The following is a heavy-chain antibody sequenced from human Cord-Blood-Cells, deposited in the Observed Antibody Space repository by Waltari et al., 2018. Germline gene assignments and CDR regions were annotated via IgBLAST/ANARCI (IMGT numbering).Heavy chain of an antibody. CDR1: GYTFTGYY. CDR2: INPNSGGT. Sequence: QVQLVQSGAEVKKPGASVKVSCKASGYTFTGYYMHWVRQAPGQGLEWMGWINPNSGGTNYAQKFQGRVTMTRDTSISTAYMELSRLRSDDTAVYYCARDVGYCSGGSCDPADYWGQGTLVTVSS. CDR3: ARDVGYCSGGSCDPADY. J-gene: IGHJ4*02. D-gene: IGHD2-15*01. V-gene: IGHV1-2*02.